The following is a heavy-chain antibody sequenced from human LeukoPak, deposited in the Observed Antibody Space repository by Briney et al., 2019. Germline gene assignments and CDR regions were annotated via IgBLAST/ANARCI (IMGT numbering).Heavy chain of an antibody. V-gene: IGHV1-8*03. D-gene: IGHD3-22*01. CDR3: VVGAYYDSSGHDY. CDR2: INPNSGST. Sequence: ASVKVSCKASGYSFTTNFINWVRQAPGQGLEWMGWINPNSGSTSNAQKFQGRVTITRNTSISTAYMELSSLRSEDTAVYYCVVGAYYDSSGHDYWGQGTLVTVSS. J-gene: IGHJ4*02. CDR1: GYSFTTNF.